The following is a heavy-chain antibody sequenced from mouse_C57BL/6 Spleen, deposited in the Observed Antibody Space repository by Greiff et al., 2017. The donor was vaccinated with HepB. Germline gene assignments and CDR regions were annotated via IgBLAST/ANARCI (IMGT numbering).Heavy chain of an antibody. D-gene: IGHD1-1*01. Sequence: VQLQQPGAELVRPGSSVKLSCKASGYTFTSYWMHWVKQRPIQGLEWIGNIDPSDSETHYNQKFKDKATLTVDKSSSTAYMQLSSLTSEDSAVYDCAITTVVAPYYFDYWGQGTTLTVSS. J-gene: IGHJ2*01. CDR3: AITTVVAPYYFDY. CDR1: GYTFTSYW. V-gene: IGHV1-52*01. CDR2: IDPSDSET.